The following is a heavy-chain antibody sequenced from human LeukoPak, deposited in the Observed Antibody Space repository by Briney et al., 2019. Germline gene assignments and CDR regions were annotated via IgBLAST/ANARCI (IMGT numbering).Heavy chain of an antibody. D-gene: IGHD1-14*01. J-gene: IGHJ4*02. Sequence: GGSLRLSCAASGFTFDDYAMHWVRQAPGKGLEWVSGISWNSGSIGYADSVKGRFTISRDNAKNSLYLQMKSRRAEDTAWYYSEKDTNNYNLYYFDYWGQGTLVTVYS. CDR3: EKDTNNYNLYYFDY. V-gene: IGHV3-9*01. CDR1: GFTFDDYA. CDR2: ISWNSGSI.